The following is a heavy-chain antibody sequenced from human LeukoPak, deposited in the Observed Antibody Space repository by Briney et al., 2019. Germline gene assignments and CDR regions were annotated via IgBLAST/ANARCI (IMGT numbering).Heavy chain of an antibody. D-gene: IGHD6-13*01. CDR2: ISSSGSTI. CDR1: GFTFSSYE. J-gene: IGHJ4*02. CDR3: AGSGQQLVQWDDY. Sequence: GGSLRLSCAASGFTFSSYEMNWVSQAPGKGLEWVSYISSSGSTIYYADSVKGRFTISRDNAKNSLYLQMNSLRAEDTAVYYCAGSGQQLVQWDDYWGQGTMVTVSS. V-gene: IGHV3-48*03.